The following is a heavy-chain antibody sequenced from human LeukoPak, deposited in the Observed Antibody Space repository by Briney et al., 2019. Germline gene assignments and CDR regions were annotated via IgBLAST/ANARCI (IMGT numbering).Heavy chain of an antibody. Sequence: PGGSLRLSCAASGFTFDDYAMHWVRQAPGKGLEWVSLISWDGGSTYYADSVKGRFTISRDNSKNSLYLQMNSLRAEDTALYYCAKGGYFAFETWGQGTMVAVSS. V-gene: IGHV3-43D*04. J-gene: IGHJ3*02. CDR3: AKGGYFAFET. D-gene: IGHD2-2*03. CDR2: ISWDGGST. CDR1: GFTFDDYA.